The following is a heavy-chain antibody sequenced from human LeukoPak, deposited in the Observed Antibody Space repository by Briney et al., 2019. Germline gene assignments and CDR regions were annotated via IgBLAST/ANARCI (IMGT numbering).Heavy chain of an antibody. Sequence: PGGSLRLSCAASGFTFSSYSMNWVRQAPGKGLEWVSYISSSGSTIYYADSVKGRFTISRDNAKNSLYLQMNSLRAEDTAVYYCASTGSKDAFDIWGQGTMVTVSS. CDR3: ASTGSKDAFDI. J-gene: IGHJ3*02. V-gene: IGHV3-48*04. CDR1: GFTFSSYS. D-gene: IGHD6-13*01. CDR2: ISSSGSTI.